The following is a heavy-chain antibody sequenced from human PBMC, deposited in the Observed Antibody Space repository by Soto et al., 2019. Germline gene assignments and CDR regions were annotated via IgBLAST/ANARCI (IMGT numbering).Heavy chain of an antibody. D-gene: IGHD6-19*01. Sequence: GESLKISCAASGFTFSSYAMSWVRQAPGKGLEWVSAVTGSGGSTYYTDSVKGRFTISRDNPKNTLYLQMNSLRAEDTAVYYCAKEGSAGWYWGQGTLVTVSS. CDR3: AKEGSAGWY. J-gene: IGHJ4*02. CDR1: GFTFSSYA. V-gene: IGHV3-23*01. CDR2: VTGSGGST.